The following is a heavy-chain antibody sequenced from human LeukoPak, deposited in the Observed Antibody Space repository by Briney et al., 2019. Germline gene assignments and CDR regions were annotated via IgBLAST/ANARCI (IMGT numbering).Heavy chain of an antibody. Sequence: GGSLRLSCAASGFTFSSYAMHSVRQAPGKGLEWVAVISYEGSNKYYADSVKGRFTISRDNSKNTLYLQMNSLRAEDTAVYFCARERASIAVAGYYMDVWGKGTTVTVSS. J-gene: IGHJ6*03. CDR2: ISYEGSNK. D-gene: IGHD6-19*01. CDR1: GFTFSSYA. CDR3: ARERASIAVAGYYMDV. V-gene: IGHV3-30*01.